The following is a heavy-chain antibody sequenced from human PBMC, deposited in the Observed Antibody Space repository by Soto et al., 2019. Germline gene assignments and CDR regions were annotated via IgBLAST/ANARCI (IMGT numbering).Heavy chain of an antibody. CDR2: IIPFFGTP. CDR3: ARDRHCGGDCYTGWFDP. J-gene: IGHJ5*02. V-gene: IGHV1-69*01. D-gene: IGHD2-21*02. Sequence: QVQLVQSGAEVKKPGSSVKVSCKASGGTFSTYPISWVRQAPGQGLEWMGGIIPFFGTPNYAQKFQGRVTIIADASTTTAHMELSSLRSEDTAIYYCARDRHCGGDCYTGWFDPWGQGTLVTVSS. CDR1: GGTFSTYP.